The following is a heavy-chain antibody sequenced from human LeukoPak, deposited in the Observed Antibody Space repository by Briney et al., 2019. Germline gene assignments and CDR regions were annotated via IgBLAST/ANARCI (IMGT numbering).Heavy chain of an antibody. CDR1: GFNLNNYA. Sequence: GGSLRLSCTASGFNLNNYAMNWVRRAPGKGLEWVAAVTGPGDTTYYADSVKGRFIISRDSFKDTLYLQMNRLGAEDTALYYCAKGAAIDHRGQGTLVTVSS. J-gene: IGHJ4*02. CDR3: AKGAAIDH. CDR2: VTGPGDTT. V-gene: IGHV3-23*01. D-gene: IGHD2-21*01.